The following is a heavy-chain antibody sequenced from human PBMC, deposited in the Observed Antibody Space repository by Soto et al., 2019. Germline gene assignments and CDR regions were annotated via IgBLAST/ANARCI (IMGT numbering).Heavy chain of an antibody. J-gene: IGHJ6*02. CDR1: GGSISSGGYY. D-gene: IGHD3-9*01. CDR3: ARDQGYDTLTGYPPYYYGMDV. CDR2: IYYSGST. V-gene: IGHV4-31*03. Sequence: PSSTLSLTCTVSGGSISSGGYYWSWIRQHPGKGLEWIGYIYYSGSTYYNPSLKSRVTISVDTSKNQFSLKLSSVTAADTAVYYCARDQGYDTLTGYPPYYYGMDVWGQGTTVTVSS.